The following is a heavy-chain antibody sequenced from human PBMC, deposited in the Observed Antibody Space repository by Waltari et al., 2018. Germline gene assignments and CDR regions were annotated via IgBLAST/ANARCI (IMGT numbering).Heavy chain of an antibody. CDR2: VDREDGET. V-gene: IGHV1-69-2*01. Sequence: EVQLVQSGAEVKKPGATVKISCKVSGYTFTDYYMHWVQQAPGQGLEWRGVVDREDGETIYAEKVQGRVTITADTSTDTAYMELSSLRSEDTAVYYCATDPSVRDVYWGQGTLVTVSS. CDR1: GYTFTDYY. CDR3: ATDPSVRDVY. J-gene: IGHJ4*02.